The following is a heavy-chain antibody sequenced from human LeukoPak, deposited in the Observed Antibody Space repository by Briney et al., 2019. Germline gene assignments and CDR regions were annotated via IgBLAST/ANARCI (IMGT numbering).Heavy chain of an antibody. D-gene: IGHD3-9*01. CDR1: GYTFTGYY. Sequence: ASVKVSCKASGYTFTGYYMHWVRQAPGQGLEWMGWINPNSGGTNYAQKLQGRVTMTTDTSTSTAYMELRSLRSDDTAVYYCARDEGYDILTGYYSFDYWGQGTLVTVSS. V-gene: IGHV1-2*02. J-gene: IGHJ4*02. CDR2: INPNSGGT. CDR3: ARDEGYDILTGYYSFDY.